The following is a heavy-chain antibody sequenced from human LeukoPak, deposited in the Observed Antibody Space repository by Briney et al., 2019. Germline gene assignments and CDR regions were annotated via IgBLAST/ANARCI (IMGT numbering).Heavy chain of an antibody. CDR1: GGSISSYY. Sequence: KPSGPLSLPCPPPGGSISSYYWSWTPPPPGKGLKWIRSIYYIGSTNYNPSLKRRVTISLDTSKNEFSLKLSSVTAADTAVYYCARRGTTIGTLGEYFDYWGQGTLVTVSS. J-gene: IGHJ4*02. D-gene: IGHD1-26*01. V-gene: IGHV4-59*08. CDR3: ARRGTTIGTLGEYFDY. CDR2: IYYIGST.